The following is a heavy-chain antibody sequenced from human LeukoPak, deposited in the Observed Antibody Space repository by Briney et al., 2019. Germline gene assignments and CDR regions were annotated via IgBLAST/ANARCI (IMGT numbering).Heavy chain of an antibody. V-gene: IGHV3-30-3*01. CDR2: ISYDGSNK. Sequence: GGSLRLSCAASGFTFSSYAMHWVRQAPGKGLEWVAVISYDGSNKYYADSVKGRFTISRDNSKNTLYLQMSSLRAEDTAVYYCARGNVVVVPAASWFDPWGQGTLVTASS. J-gene: IGHJ5*02. CDR1: GFTFSSYA. D-gene: IGHD2-2*01. CDR3: ARGNVVVVPAASWFDP.